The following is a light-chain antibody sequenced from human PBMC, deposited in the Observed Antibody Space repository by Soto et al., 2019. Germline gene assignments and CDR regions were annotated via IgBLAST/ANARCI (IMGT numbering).Light chain of an antibody. CDR1: QSISSW. J-gene: IGKJ4*01. CDR3: QQYNSYS. Sequence: DILTTQSPSTLSASVGDRVTITCRASQSISSWLAWYQQKPGKAPKLLIYDASSLESGVPSRFSGSGSGTEFTLTISSLQPDDFATYYCQQYNSYSFGGGTKVGIK. CDR2: DAS. V-gene: IGKV1-5*01.